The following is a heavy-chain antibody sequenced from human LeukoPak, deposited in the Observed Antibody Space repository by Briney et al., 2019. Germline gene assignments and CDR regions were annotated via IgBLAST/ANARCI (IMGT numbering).Heavy chain of an antibody. CDR1: GDSISSYY. D-gene: IGHD4-17*01. Sequence: SETLSLSCAVAGDSISSYYWCWVRQPPGRGLEWIGYIYYSGSIKYNPSLKSRVTISVDTSKNQFSLKLSSVTAADTAVYYCARDRQATTAYDAFDIWGRGTMVTVSS. CDR3: ARDRQATTAYDAFDI. V-gene: IGHV4-59*13. J-gene: IGHJ3*02. CDR2: IYYSGSI.